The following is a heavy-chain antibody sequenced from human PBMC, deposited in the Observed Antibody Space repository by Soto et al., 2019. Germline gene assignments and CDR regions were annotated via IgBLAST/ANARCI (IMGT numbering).Heavy chain of an antibody. CDR3: ARDCSRFVEAAGSQHQFDY. CDR1: GFTFSSYE. V-gene: IGHV3-48*03. D-gene: IGHD6-13*01. CDR2: ISSSGSTI. Sequence: GGSLRLSCAASGFTFSSYEMNWVRQAPGKGLEWVSYISSSGSTIYYADSVKGRFTISRDNAKNSLYLQMNSLRAEDTAVYYCARDCSRFVEAAGSQHQFDYWGQGALVTVSS. J-gene: IGHJ4*02.